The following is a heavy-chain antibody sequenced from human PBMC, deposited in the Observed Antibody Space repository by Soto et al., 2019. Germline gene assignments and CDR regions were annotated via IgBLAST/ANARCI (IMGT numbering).Heavy chain of an antibody. V-gene: IGHV4-4*07. J-gene: IGHJ5*02. Sequence: SETLSLTCTVSGGSISNYYWSWIRQPAGKGLEWIVRIYTSGNTNYNPSLKGRVTMSVDMSKNQFSLKLSSVAAADTAVYYCARGVGGSGLNWFDPWGQGTLVTVS. CDR3: ARGVGGSGLNWFDP. D-gene: IGHD6-19*01. CDR2: IYTSGNT. CDR1: GGSISNYY.